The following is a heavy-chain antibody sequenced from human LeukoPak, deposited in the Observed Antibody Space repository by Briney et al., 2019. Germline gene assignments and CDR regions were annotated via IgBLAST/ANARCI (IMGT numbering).Heavy chain of an antibody. V-gene: IGHV1-69*02. D-gene: IGHD6-19*01. CDR1: GGTFSSYT. Sequence: SVTVSCTASGGTFSSYTISWVRQAPGQGLEWMGRIIPILGIANYAQKFQGRVTITADKSTSTAYMELSSLRSEDTAVYYCARFPEIGSGWYWFDPWGQGTLVTVSS. J-gene: IGHJ5*02. CDR3: ARFPEIGSGWYWFDP. CDR2: IIPILGIA.